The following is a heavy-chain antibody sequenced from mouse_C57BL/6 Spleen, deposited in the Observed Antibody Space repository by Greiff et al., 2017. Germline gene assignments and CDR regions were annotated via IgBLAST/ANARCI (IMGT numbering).Heavy chain of an antibody. CDR2: IDPSDSYT. V-gene: IGHV1-59*01. J-gene: IGHJ2*01. CDR3: ARRAQGFYFAY. CDR1: GYTFTSYW. Sequence: QVQLQQPGAELVRPGTSVKLSCKASGYTFTSYWMHWVKQRPGQGLEWIGVIDPSDSYTNYNQKFKGKATLTVDTSSSTAYMQLSSLTSEDSAVSSFARRAQGFYFAYWGQGTTLTVSS. D-gene: IGHD3-1*01.